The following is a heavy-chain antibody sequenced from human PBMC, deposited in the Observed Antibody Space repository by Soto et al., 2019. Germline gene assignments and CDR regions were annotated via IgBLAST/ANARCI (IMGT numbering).Heavy chain of an antibody. CDR1: GGSISSYF. J-gene: IGHJ6*04. Sequence: SETLSLTCTVSGGSISSYFWSWIRQPPGKGLEWIGYIYYSGSTNYSPSLRSRVTISVETSKNQFSLKLSSVTTADTAVYYCARGHDCLYNGYYYQLEVWGKGTPVTVSS. V-gene: IGHV4-59*13. CDR2: IYYSGST. CDR3: ARGHDCLYNGYYYQLEV. D-gene: IGHD3-22*01.